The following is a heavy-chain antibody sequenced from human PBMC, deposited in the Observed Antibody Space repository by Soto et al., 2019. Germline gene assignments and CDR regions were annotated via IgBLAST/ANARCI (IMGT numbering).Heavy chain of an antibody. Sequence: GGSLRLSCAASGFTFSSYGMHWVRQAPGKGLEWVAVIWYDGSNKYYADSVKGRFTISRDNSKNTLYLQMNSLRAEDTAVYYCASSGVYDSSGYPFDSWGQGTLVTVSS. V-gene: IGHV3-33*01. CDR3: ASSGVYDSSGYPFDS. CDR2: IWYDGSNK. J-gene: IGHJ5*01. CDR1: GFTFSSYG. D-gene: IGHD3-22*01.